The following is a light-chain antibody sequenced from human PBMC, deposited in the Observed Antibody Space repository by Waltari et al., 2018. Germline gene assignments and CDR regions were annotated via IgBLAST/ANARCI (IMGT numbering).Light chain of an antibody. CDR1: QTINTNF. V-gene: IGKV3-20*01. J-gene: IGKJ4*01. CDR2: GAS. CDR3: QQYDGSILT. Sequence: ILLTTSQDILYLSPGQRDTLSCRASQTINTNFLVWYHHKPGQDPRLLIHGASSRATGFPDRFSGSGSGTDFTLTISRLEPEDVAVYYCQQYDGSILTFGGGTKVEI.